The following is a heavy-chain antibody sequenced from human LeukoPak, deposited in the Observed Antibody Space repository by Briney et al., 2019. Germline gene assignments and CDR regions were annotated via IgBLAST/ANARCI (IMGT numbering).Heavy chain of an antibody. CDR2: IYYSGST. Sequence: SETLSLTCTVSGGFISSYYWSWIRQPPGKGLEWIGYIYYSGSTNYNPSLKSRVTISVDTSKNHLSLKVTSVTAADTAIYYCARHTWQWLPFDGWGQGTQVTISS. J-gene: IGHJ4*02. CDR1: GGFISSYY. V-gene: IGHV4-59*12. D-gene: IGHD5-12*01. CDR3: ARHTWQWLPFDG.